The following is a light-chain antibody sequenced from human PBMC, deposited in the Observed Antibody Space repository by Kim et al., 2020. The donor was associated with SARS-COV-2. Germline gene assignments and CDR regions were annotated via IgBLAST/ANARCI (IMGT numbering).Light chain of an antibody. CDR2: WAS. CDR3: QQYFTSPYT. V-gene: IGKV4-1*01. J-gene: IGKJ2*01. Sequence: DIVMTQSPDSLAVSLGERATIHCKSSRSVLYNSNNKNYLAWYQQKPGQPPKLLIYWASTRDSGVPDRFSGSGSGTDFTLTISSLQAEDVAVYYCQQYFTSPYTFGQGTKVDIK. CDR1: RSVLYNSNNKNY.